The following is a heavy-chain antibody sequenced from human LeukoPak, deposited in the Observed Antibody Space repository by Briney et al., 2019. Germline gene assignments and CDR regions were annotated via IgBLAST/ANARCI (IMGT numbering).Heavy chain of an antibody. Sequence: ASVKVSCKASGYTFTSYYMHWVLQAPGQGLEWMGIINPSGGSTSYAQKFQGRVTMTRDTSTSTVYMELSSLRSEDTAVYYCARSDYYDSSGYSIQHWGQGTLVTVSS. J-gene: IGHJ1*01. CDR2: INPSGGST. V-gene: IGHV1-46*03. D-gene: IGHD3-22*01. CDR3: ARSDYYDSSGYSIQH. CDR1: GYTFTSYY.